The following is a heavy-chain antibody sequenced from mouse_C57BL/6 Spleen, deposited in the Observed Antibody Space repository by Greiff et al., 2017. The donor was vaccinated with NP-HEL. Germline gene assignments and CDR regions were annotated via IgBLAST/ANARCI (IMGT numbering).Heavy chain of an antibody. V-gene: IGHV2-5*01. CDR3: AKGDYDGSSDGLDD. Sequence: VQLQQSGPGLVQPSPSLSITCTVSGFSLTSYGVHWVRQSPGKGLEWLGVLWRGGSTAYNAAFMYRLCITKDNAKSQVFVKMNSLQADDTARYYCAKGDYDGSSDGLDDWGQGTTLTVSS. D-gene: IGHD1-1*01. CDR2: LWRGGST. J-gene: IGHJ2*01. CDR1: GFSLTSYG.